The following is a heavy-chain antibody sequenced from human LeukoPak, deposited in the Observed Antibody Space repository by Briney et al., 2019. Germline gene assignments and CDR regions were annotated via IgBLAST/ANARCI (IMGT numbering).Heavy chain of an antibody. D-gene: IGHD2-21*02. Sequence: KSGGSLRLSCAASGFTFSSYSMNWVRQAPGKGLEWVSSISMSSSYIYYADSVKGRFTISRDNAKNSLYLQMNSLRAEDTAVYYCARVTSFHYKTSGDYYFDYWGQGTLVTVSS. V-gene: IGHV3-21*01. CDR1: GFTFSSYS. CDR2: ISMSSSYI. J-gene: IGHJ4*02. CDR3: ARVTSFHYKTSGDYYFDY.